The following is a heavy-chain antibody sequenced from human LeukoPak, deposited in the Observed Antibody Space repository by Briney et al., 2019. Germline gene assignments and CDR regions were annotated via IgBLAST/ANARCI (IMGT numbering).Heavy chain of an antibody. CDR3: ARDHVYYDSSGYYRSFDY. D-gene: IGHD3-22*01. CDR1: GFTFSSYG. V-gene: IGHV3-33*01. CDR2: IWYDGSNK. Sequence: GRSLRLSCAASGFTFSSYGVHWVRQAPGKGLEWVAVIWYDGSNKYYADSVKGRFTISRDNSKNTLYLQMNSLRAEDTAVYYCARDHVYYDSSGYYRSFDYWGQGTLVTVSS. J-gene: IGHJ4*02.